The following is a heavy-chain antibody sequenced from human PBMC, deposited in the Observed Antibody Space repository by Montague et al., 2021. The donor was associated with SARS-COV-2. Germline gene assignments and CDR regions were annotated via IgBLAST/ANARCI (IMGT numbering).Heavy chain of an antibody. CDR1: GGSIYSSSYY. CDR2: VFFIGTT. J-gene: IGHJ4*02. Sequence: SETLSLTCTVSGGSIYSSSYYWGWIRQPPGKGRKGMGMVFFIGTTYYNRSLKSRVTISVDTSKNQFSLKLNSVTAADTAVYYCGSFIDYWGQGTLVTVSS. V-gene: IGHV4-39*01. CDR3: GSFIDY.